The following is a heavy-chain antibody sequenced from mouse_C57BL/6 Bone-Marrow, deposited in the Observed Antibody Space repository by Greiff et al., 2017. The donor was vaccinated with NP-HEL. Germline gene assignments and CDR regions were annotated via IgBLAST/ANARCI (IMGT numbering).Heavy chain of an antibody. J-gene: IGHJ3*01. V-gene: IGHV1-54*01. CDR2: INPGSGGT. CDR1: GYAFTNYL. CDR3: ARSHYYGSSYGFAY. Sequence: VHLVESGAELVRPGTSVKVSCKASGYAFTNYLIEWVKQRPGQGLEWIGVINPGSGGTNYNEKFKGKATLTADKSSSTAYMQLSSLTSEDSAVYFCARSHYYGSSYGFAYWGQGTLVTVSA. D-gene: IGHD1-1*01.